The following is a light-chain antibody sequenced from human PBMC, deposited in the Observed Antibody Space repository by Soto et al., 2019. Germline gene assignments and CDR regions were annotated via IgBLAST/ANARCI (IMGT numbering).Light chain of an antibody. CDR2: AIS. V-gene: IGKV1-16*01. J-gene: IGKJ4*01. CDR1: QGISGY. CDR3: RQYDSFPLT. Sequence: DIQMTQSPSSLSASVGDRVTITCRASQGISGYLEWFQQKPGEAPRSLIYAISNLQSGVPSRFSGSGSGTDFTLTISSLQTEDSATYYCRQYDSFPLTFGGGTKVEIK.